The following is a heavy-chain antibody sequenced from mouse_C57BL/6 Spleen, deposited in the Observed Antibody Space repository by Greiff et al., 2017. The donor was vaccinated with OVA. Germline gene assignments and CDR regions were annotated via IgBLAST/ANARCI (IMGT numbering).Heavy chain of an antibody. D-gene: IGHD2-3*01. Sequence: QVQLQQPGAELVKPGASVKVSCKASGYTFTSYWMHWVKQRPGQGLEWIGRIHPSDSDTNYNQKFKGKATWTVDKSSSTAYMQLSSLTSEDSAVYYWAMEGGYYWCAYWGQGTLVTVSA. CDR2: IHPSDSDT. CDR1: GYTFTSYW. CDR3: AMEGGYYWCAY. V-gene: IGHV1-74*01. J-gene: IGHJ3*01.